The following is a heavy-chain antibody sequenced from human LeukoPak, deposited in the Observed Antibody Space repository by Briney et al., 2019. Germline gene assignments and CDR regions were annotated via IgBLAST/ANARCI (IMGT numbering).Heavy chain of an antibody. Sequence: RAGGSLRLSCVGSGFTFRIHSMSWVRQAPEKGLEFVSGIYENGGTTYYADSVKGRFSISRDNSKNTLYLQMDSLRGEDTAVYYCAKDFRIGYSAHFDYWGQGALVTVSS. CDR3: AKDFRIGYSAHFDY. J-gene: IGHJ4*02. V-gene: IGHV3-23*01. CDR1: GFTFRIHS. CDR2: IYENGGTT. D-gene: IGHD2-21*01.